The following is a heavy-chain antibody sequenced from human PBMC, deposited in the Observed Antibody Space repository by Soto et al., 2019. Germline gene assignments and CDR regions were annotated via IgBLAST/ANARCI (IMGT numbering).Heavy chain of an antibody. Sequence: GGSLRLSCAASGFTFSSYWMHWVRQAPGKGLVWVSRIKSDGSSTNYADSVKGRFTISRDNAKNTLYLQMNSLRAEDASVYSCARDPAINKFDYWGQGTLVTVSS. CDR2: IKSDGSST. V-gene: IGHV3-74*01. J-gene: IGHJ4*02. D-gene: IGHD2-2*01. CDR3: ARDPAINKFDY. CDR1: GFTFSSYW.